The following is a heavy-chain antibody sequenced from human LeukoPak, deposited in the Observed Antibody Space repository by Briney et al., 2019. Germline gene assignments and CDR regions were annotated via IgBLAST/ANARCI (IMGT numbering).Heavy chain of an antibody. Sequence: SETLSLTCTVSGGSISTYYWSWIRQPPGKGLEWIGYISYNGGTNYNPSLTSRVTISLDTSKSQFSLKLSSVTAADTAIYYCARNTYYYGSGGSSLHYWGQGALISVSS. J-gene: IGHJ4*02. D-gene: IGHD3-10*01. CDR1: GGSISTYY. CDR3: ARNTYYYGSGGSSLHY. V-gene: IGHV4-59*08. CDR2: ISYNGGT.